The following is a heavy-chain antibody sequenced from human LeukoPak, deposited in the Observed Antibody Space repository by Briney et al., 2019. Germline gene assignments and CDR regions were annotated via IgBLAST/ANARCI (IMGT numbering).Heavy chain of an antibody. J-gene: IGHJ4*02. CDR1: GFTFSINA. Sequence: GGSLRLSCAASGFTFSINAMSWVRQAPGKGLEWVANIKEDGSERHYVGSVKGRFTISRDNAKNSLYLQMNSLRDEDTAVYFCGRARDFSSFWGQGTLVTVSS. V-gene: IGHV3-7*01. CDR2: IKEDGSER. CDR3: GRARDFSSF.